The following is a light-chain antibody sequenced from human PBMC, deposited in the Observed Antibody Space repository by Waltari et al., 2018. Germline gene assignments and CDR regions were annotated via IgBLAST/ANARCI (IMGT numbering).Light chain of an antibody. CDR1: SSNIGINI. J-gene: IGLJ3*02. CDR2: TNN. Sequence: QSVLTQTPSVSATPGQRVTISCSGSSSNIGINIVNWYQQLPGTAPKLLIHTNNQRPSGVPDRFSGSESGTSASLAISGLQSEDEAEYYCAAWDDSLDGPVFGGGTKLTVL. CDR3: AAWDDSLDGPV. V-gene: IGLV1-44*01.